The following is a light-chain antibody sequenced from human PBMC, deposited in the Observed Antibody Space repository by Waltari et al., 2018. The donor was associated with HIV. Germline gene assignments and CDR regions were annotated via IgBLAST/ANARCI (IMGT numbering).Light chain of an antibody. Sequence: EIVMTQSPATLSVSPGESATLSCRASQSVDRDFAWYQQKPGQAPRLRSYDASSRAAGVPARFSGSGSGTDFTLAISSLQSGDFAVYYCQQYNNWPYTFGQGTKLEIK. CDR3: QQYNNWPYT. CDR2: DAS. CDR1: QSVDRD. J-gene: IGKJ2*01. V-gene: IGKV3-15*01.